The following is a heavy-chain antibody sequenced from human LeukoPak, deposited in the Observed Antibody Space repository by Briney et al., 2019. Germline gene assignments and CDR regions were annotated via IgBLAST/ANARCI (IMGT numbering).Heavy chain of an antibody. Sequence: GRSLRLSCAASGFTFSSYAMHWVRQAPDKGLEWVAVISYDGSNKYYADSVKGRFTISRDNSKNTLYLQMNSLRAEDTAVYYCASGNMATITGIDYWGQGTLVTVSS. D-gene: IGHD5-24*01. CDR2: ISYDGSNK. CDR1: GFTFSSYA. V-gene: IGHV3-30-3*01. J-gene: IGHJ4*02. CDR3: ASGNMATITGIDY.